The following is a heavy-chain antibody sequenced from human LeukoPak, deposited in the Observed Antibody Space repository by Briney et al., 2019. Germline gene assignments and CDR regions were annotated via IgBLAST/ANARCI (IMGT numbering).Heavy chain of an antibody. V-gene: IGHV4-4*02. J-gene: IGHJ5*02. Sequence: SETLSLTCAVSGGSISSSNWWSWVRQPPGKGLEWIGEINHSGSTNYNPSLKSRVTISVDTSKNQFSLKLSSVTAADTAVYYCARRSVVVTASVWFDPWGQGTLVTVSS. D-gene: IGHD2-21*02. CDR3: ARRSVVVTASVWFDP. CDR2: INHSGST. CDR1: GGSISSSNW.